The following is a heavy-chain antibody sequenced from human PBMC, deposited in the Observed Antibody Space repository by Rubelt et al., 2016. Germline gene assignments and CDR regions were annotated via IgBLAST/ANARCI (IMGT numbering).Heavy chain of an antibody. CDR1: GYTFISYG. V-gene: IGHV1-18*01. D-gene: IGHD6-13*01. CDR3: ARDRWQQPDY. J-gene: IGHJ4*02. CDR2: ISGNNGNT. Sequence: QVQLVQSGAEVKKPGASVKVSCRASGYTFISYGITWVRQAPGQGLEWMGWISGNNGNTNYAQKLQGRVTMTTDKATGTAYRELRSLRSDDTAVYYCARDRWQQPDYWGQGTLVTVSS.